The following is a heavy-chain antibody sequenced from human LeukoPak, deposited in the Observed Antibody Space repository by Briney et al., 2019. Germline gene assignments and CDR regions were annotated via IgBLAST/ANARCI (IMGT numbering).Heavy chain of an antibody. Sequence: PGGSLRLSCAASGFTFSSYWMSWVRQAPGKGLEWVANIKQDGSEKYYVDSVKGRFTISRDNAKNSLYLQMNSLRAEDTAVYYCARIRGVQQLGAFDYWGQGTLVTVSS. CDR1: GFTFSSYW. CDR2: IKQDGSEK. J-gene: IGHJ4*02. V-gene: IGHV3-7*01. CDR3: ARIRGVQQLGAFDY. D-gene: IGHD6-13*01.